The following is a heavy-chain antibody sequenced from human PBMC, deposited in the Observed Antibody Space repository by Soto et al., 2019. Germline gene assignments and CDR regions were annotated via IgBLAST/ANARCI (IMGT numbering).Heavy chain of an antibody. D-gene: IGHD5-18*01. V-gene: IGHV5-51*01. CDR2: IYPGDSET. Sequence: GESLKISCKASGYSFANYWIGWVCQKPGKGLEWMGVIYPGDSETTYSPSFEGQVIISVDRSRGTAFLEWSSLKASDTAMYYCARPGAPPDTVVYDFWGQGTHVTVSS. CDR3: ARPGAPPDTVVYDF. CDR1: GYSFANYW. J-gene: IGHJ4*02.